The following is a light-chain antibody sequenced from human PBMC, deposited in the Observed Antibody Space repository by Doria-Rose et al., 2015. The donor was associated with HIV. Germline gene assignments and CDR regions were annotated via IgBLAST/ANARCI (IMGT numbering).Light chain of an antibody. CDR1: QSFSSTY. Sequence: TQSPGTLPLSPRERATLTCRDRQSFSSTYLAWYQQQPGQAPSLLIYDGSTRATGIADRFSASGSEPDFTLTINRLEPEDFALYYCHQYGTSWTFGQGTKVEI. V-gene: IGKV3-20*01. CDR2: DGS. J-gene: IGKJ1*01. CDR3: HQYGTSWT.